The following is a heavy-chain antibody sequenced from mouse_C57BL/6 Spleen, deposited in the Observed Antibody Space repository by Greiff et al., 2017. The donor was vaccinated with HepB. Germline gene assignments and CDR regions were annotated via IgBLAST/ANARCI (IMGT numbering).Heavy chain of an antibody. CDR2: IYPGSGNT. J-gene: IGHJ2*01. D-gene: IGHD2-4*01. Sequence: QVQLQQSGAELVRPGASVKLSCKASGYTFTDYYINWVKQRPGQGLEWIARIYPGSGNTYYNEKFKGKATFTADTSSNTAYMQLSSLTTEDSAIYYCARTPFYYDYDVYYWGQGTTLTVSS. V-gene: IGHV1-76*01. CDR1: GYTFTDYY. CDR3: ARTPFYYDYDVYY.